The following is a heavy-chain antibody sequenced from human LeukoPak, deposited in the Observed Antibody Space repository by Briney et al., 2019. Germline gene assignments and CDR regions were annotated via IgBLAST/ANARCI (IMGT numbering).Heavy chain of an antibody. CDR3: ARAPLYYYDSSGYFNFDY. V-gene: IGHV1-2*02. CDR2: INPNSGGT. D-gene: IGHD3-22*01. J-gene: IGHJ4*02. Sequence: ASVKASCKASGYTFTGYYMHWVRQAPGQGLEWMGWINPNSGGTNYAQKFQGRVTMTRDTSISTAYMELSRLRSDDTAVYYCARAPLYYYDSSGYFNFDYWGQGTLVTVSS. CDR1: GYTFTGYY.